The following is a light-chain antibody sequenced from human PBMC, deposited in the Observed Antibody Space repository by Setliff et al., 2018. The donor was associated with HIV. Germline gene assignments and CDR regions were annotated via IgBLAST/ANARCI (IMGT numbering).Light chain of an antibody. Sequence: QAVVTQEPSLTVSPGGTVTLTCGSSTGVVTSGHYPYWLQHKPGQAPRTLICDTSDKHSWTPSRFSGSLLGGKAALTLSGAQPEDEADYYCLLSYCGARPNWVFGGGTKVTVL. J-gene: IGLJ3*02. CDR3: LLSYCGARPNWV. CDR2: DTS. V-gene: IGLV7-46*01. CDR1: TGVVTSGHY.